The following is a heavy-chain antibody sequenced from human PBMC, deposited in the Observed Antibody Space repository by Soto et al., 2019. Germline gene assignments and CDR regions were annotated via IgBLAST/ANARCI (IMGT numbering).Heavy chain of an antibody. CDR2: ISYDGSNK. Sequence: QVQLVESGGGVVQPGRSLRLSCAASGFTFSSYAMHWVRQAPGKGLEWVAVISYDGSNKYYADSVKGRFTISRDNSKNTLYLQMNGLRAEDTAVYYCARAMVRGVIPNYYYYGMDVWGQGTTVTVSS. J-gene: IGHJ6*02. CDR3: ARAMVRGVIPNYYYYGMDV. CDR1: GFTFSSYA. D-gene: IGHD3-10*01. V-gene: IGHV3-30-3*01.